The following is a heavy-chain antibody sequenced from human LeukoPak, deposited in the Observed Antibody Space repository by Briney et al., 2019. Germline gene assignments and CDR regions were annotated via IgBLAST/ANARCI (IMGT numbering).Heavy chain of an antibody. D-gene: IGHD2-8*01. V-gene: IGHV3-23*01. Sequence: GGSLRLSCAASGFTFSSYGMSWVRQAPGKGLEWVSAISGSGGSTYYADSVKGRFTISRDNSKNTLYLQMNSLRAEDPAVYYCAKDWAVLMLDYYYYMDVWGKGTTVTISS. CDR1: GFTFSSYG. CDR2: ISGSGGST. CDR3: AKDWAVLMLDYYYYMDV. J-gene: IGHJ6*03.